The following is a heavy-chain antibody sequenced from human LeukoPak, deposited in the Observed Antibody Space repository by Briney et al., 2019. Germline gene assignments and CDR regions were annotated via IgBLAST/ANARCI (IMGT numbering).Heavy chain of an antibody. D-gene: IGHD1-26*01. CDR1: GFTLSSYW. CDR3: ARDPYSGSSLDY. Sequence: GGSLTLSCAASGFTLSSYWMYWVRQVPGKGLVWVSRINSDGSSKSYADSVKGRFTISRDNAKNTLYLQMKSLRVEDTAVYYCARDPYSGSSLDYWGQEPLDTVSS. CDR2: INSDGSSK. V-gene: IGHV3-74*01. J-gene: IGHJ4*02.